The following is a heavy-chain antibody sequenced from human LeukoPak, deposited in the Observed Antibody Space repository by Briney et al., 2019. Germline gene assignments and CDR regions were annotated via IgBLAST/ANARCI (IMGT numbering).Heavy chain of an antibody. V-gene: IGHV1-2*02. J-gene: IGHJ6*02. CDR1: GYTFTGYY. CDR2: INPNSGGT. D-gene: IGHD5-12*01. Sequence: GASVKVSCKASGYTFTGYYMHWVRQAPGQGLEWMGWINPNSGGTNYAQKFQGRVTMTRDTSISTAYMELSRLRSDDTAVYYCAREGVATIGAGGYYYYGMEVWGQGTTVTVSS. CDR3: AREGVATIGAGGYYYYGMEV.